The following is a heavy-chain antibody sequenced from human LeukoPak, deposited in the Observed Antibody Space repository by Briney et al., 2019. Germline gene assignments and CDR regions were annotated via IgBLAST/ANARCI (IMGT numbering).Heavy chain of an antibody. CDR3: ARDRGYCSGGSCYTYYFDY. CDR2: ISLSSGTI. V-gene: IGHV3-48*02. Sequence: QSGGSLRLSCAASGFTFSSYSMNWVRQAPGKGLEWISYISLSSGTIYYADSVKGRSTISRDNGKNSLYLQMNSLRDEDTAVYYCARDRGYCSGGSCYTYYFDYWGQGTLVTVSS. D-gene: IGHD2-15*01. CDR1: GFTFSSYS. J-gene: IGHJ4*02.